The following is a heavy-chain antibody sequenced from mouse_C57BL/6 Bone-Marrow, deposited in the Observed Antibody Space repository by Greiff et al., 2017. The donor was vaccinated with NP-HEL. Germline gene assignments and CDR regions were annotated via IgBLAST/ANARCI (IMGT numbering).Heavy chain of an antibody. CDR1: GYTFTSYW. V-gene: IGHV1-59*01. Sequence: QVQLQQPGAELVRPGTSVKLSCKASGYTFTSYWMHWVKQRPGQGLEWIGVIDPSDSYTNYNQKFKGKATLTVDTSSSTAYMQLSSLTSEDSAVYDCSREGLYYDFFAYWGQGTLVTVSA. CDR3: SREGLYYDFFAY. D-gene: IGHD2-4*01. CDR2: IDPSDSYT. J-gene: IGHJ3*01.